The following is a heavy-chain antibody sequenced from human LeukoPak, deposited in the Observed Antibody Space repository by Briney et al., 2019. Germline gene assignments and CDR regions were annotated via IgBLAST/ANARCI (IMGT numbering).Heavy chain of an antibody. CDR2: IYYSGNT. CDR1: GVSISSSNSY. Sequence: PSETLSLTCTVSGVSISSSNSYWGWIRQPPGKGLEWIGSIYYSGNTYYNASLKSQVSISIDTSKNQFSLRLTSVTAADTAVYYCARGLGITRWFDPWGQGTLVSVSS. J-gene: IGHJ5*02. V-gene: IGHV4-39*01. CDR3: ARGLGITRWFDP. D-gene: IGHD3-10*01.